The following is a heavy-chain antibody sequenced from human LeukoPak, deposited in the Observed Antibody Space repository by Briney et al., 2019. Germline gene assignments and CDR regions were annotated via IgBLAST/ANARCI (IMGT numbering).Heavy chain of an antibody. Sequence: GGSLRLSCAASGFTFSSYAMSWVRQAPGKGLEWVAGIGSGGSTYYADSVKGRFTISGDNSKNTLYLQMNSLRAEDTAVYYCARSRGSSGRYYFDYWGQGTLVTVSS. J-gene: IGHJ4*02. CDR1: GFTFSSYA. CDR3: ARSRGSSGRYYFDY. CDR2: IGSGGST. V-gene: IGHV3-23*01. D-gene: IGHD6-19*01.